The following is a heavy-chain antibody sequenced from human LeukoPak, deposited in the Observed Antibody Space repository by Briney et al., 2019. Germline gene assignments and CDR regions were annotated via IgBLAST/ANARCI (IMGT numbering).Heavy chain of an antibody. CDR1: GYTFSNYA. CDR2: ISTYTGNT. CDR3: ARDYGSGTYSLYYYGLDV. D-gene: IGHD3-10*01. V-gene: IGHV1-18*01. Sequence: ASVKVSCKTSGYTFSNYAISWVRRAPGQGLEWMGWISTYTGNTKYAQKFQGRVTMTTETSTSTAFMELRSLESDDTAVYYCARDYGSGTYSLYYYGLDVWGQGTTVTVSS. J-gene: IGHJ6*02.